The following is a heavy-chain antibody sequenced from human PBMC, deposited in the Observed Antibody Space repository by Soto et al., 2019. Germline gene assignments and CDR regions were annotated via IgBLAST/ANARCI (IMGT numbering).Heavy chain of an antibody. V-gene: IGHV3-30*03. CDR3: ARYCVWCGAHPVDY. D-gene: IGHD3-10*01. J-gene: IGHJ4*02. CDR2: ISYDGSNK. Sequence: QVQLVESGGGVVQPGGSLRLSCAASGFTFSNYGMHWVRQAQGKGLAWAAVISYDGSNKYYADSVKGRFTIPRDNSKNTLYLQMNSLTTEDMAVYYWARYCVWCGAHPVDYWGQGTLVTVSS. CDR1: GFTFSNYG.